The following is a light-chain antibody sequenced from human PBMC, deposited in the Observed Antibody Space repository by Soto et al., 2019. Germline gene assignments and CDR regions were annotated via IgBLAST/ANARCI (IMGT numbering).Light chain of an antibody. CDR1: SSDVGGYNY. CDR3: SSCAASTYV. Sequence: QSVLTQPPSASGSPGQSVTISCTGTSSDVGGYNYVSWYQQHPGKAPKLIIYEVSKRPSGVPDRFSGSKSGNTASLTVSGLQTEDEADYYCSSCAASTYVFGTGTKVTVL. V-gene: IGLV2-8*01. J-gene: IGLJ1*01. CDR2: EVS.